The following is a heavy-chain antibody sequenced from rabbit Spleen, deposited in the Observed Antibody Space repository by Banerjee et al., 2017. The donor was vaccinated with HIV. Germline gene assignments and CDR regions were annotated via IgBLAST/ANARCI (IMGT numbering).Heavy chain of an antibody. CDR3: ARGDASYGLYFNL. V-gene: IGHV1S40*01. Sequence: QSLEESGGGLVQPEGSLTLTCKASGFSFSSGYDMCWVRQAPGKGLEWIGCIYADNINVIQYARWARGRLTISKTSSTTVTLKMTSLTVADTATYFCARGDASYGLYFNLWGQGTLVTVS. D-gene: IGHD6-1*01. CDR2: IYADNINVI. CDR1: GFSFSSGYD. J-gene: IGHJ4*01.